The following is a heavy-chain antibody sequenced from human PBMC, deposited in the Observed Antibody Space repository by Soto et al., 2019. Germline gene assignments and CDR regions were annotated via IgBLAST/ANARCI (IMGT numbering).Heavy chain of an antibody. Sequence: QVQLVESGGGVVQSGKSLRLSCGASGFTFSTSGMHWVRQAPGKGLEWVAVIWYDGSNKYYADSVKGRFTISRDNSKNTLYLQMNSLRAEDTAVYYCARDRTAAAIYFDYWGQGTLVTVSS. CDR3: ARDRTAAAIYFDY. CDR1: GFTFSTSG. D-gene: IGHD6-13*01. CDR2: IWYDGSNK. J-gene: IGHJ4*02. V-gene: IGHV3-33*01.